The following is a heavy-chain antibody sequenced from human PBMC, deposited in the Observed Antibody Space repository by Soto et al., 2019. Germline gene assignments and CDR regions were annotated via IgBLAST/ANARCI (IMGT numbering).Heavy chain of an antibody. J-gene: IGHJ6*01. D-gene: IGHD6-19*01. CDR3: AIISIEVAGTRGLYGMDV. CDR1: GYTFTSYY. CDR2: INPSGGST. Sequence: GASVKVSCKASGYTFTSYYMHWVRQAPGQGLEWMGIINPSGGSTSYAQKFQGRVTMTRDTSTSTVYMELSSLRSEDTAVYYCAIISIEVAGTRGLYGMDVWGQGTTVTVS. V-gene: IGHV1-46*01.